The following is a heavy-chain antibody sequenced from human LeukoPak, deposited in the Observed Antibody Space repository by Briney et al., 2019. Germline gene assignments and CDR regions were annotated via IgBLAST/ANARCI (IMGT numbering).Heavy chain of an antibody. CDR3: ARLNEAYDYLLDY. CDR2: IYPGDSDT. D-gene: IGHD5-12*01. J-gene: IGHJ4*02. V-gene: IGHV5-51*01. CDR1: GYSFTSYW. Sequence: GESLKISCKGSGYSFTSYWIDWVRQMPGKGLECMGIIYPGDSDTRYSPSFQGQVTISADKSISTAYLQWSSLKASDTAMYYCARLNEAYDYLLDYWGQGTLVTVSS.